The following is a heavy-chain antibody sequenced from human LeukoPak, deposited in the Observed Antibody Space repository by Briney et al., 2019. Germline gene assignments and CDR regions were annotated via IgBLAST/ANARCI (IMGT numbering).Heavy chain of an antibody. CDR1: GFSFSSYG. CDR2: ISYDGSNK. Sequence: SGGSLRLSCAASGFSFSSYGMHWVRQAPGKGLEWVAVISYDGSNKYYADSVKGRFTISRDNSKNTLYLQMNSLRAEDTAVYYCAIIPFKVGATPLDYWGQGTLVTVSS. V-gene: IGHV3-30*03. CDR3: AIIPFKVGATPLDY. J-gene: IGHJ4*02. D-gene: IGHD1-26*01.